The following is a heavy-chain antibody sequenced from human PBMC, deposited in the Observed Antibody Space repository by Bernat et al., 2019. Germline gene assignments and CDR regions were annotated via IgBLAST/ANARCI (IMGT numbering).Heavy chain of an antibody. J-gene: IGHJ6*02. CDR3: ARGGWLQLAYYYYGMDV. Sequence: QVQLVQSGAEVKKPGASVKVSCKASGYTFTGYYMHWVRQAPGQGLEWMGWINPNSGGTNYAQKFQGWVTMTRETSISTDYMELSRLRSDDTAVYYWARGGWLQLAYYYYGMDVWGQGTTVTVSS. V-gene: IGHV1-2*04. D-gene: IGHD5-24*01. CDR1: GYTFTGYY. CDR2: INPNSGGT.